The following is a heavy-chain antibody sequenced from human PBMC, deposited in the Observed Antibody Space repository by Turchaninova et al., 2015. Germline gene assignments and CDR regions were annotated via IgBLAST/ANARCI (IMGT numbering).Heavy chain of an antibody. D-gene: IGHD4-17*01. CDR1: GFSLTTTGVG. V-gene: IGHV2-5*02. CDR3: AHRRTRTTGGAVDV. CDR2: IYWDEDE. J-gene: IGHJ3*01. Sequence: QITLQESGPTLVRPTQTLTLTCTFSGFSLTTTGVGVDWIRQPPGKALEWLALIYWDEDERYNPSLKNRLTITKDGSKNQVVLTLTNVDPVDTGTYYFAHRRTRTTGGAVDVWGQGTVVSVSS.